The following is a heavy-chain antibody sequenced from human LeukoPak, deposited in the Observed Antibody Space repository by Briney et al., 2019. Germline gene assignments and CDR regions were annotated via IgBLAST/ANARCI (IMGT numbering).Heavy chain of an antibody. CDR2: IYHSGST. J-gene: IGHJ5*02. Sequence: SETLSLTCTVSGGSISSSSYYWGWIRQPPGKGLEWIGSIYHSGSTYYNPSLKSRVTISVDTSKSQLFLKLGSVTAADTAVYYCARRNFCSSTSWYTNENWFDPWGQGTLVTVSS. V-gene: IGHV4-39*01. CDR1: GGSISSSSYY. CDR3: ARRNFCSSTSWYTNENWFDP. D-gene: IGHD2-2*01.